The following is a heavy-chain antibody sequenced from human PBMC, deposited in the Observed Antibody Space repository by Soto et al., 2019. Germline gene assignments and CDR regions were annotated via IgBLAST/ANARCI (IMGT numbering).Heavy chain of an antibody. CDR2: ISSSGNTI. D-gene: IGHD5-12*01. J-gene: IGHJ4*02. V-gene: IGHV3-11*01. Sequence: APGKGLEWVSYISSSGNTIYYADSVKGRFTISRDNAKNSLYLQMNSLRAEDTAVYYCARDLAEMATNTLDYWGQGTLVTVSS. CDR3: ARDLAEMATNTLDY.